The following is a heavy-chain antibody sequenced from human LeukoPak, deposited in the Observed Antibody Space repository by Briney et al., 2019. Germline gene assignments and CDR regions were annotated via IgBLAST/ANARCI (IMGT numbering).Heavy chain of an antibody. CDR3: ARGVSLYYDFWSGYYD. Sequence: ASVKVSCKASGYTFTSYDINWVRQATGQGLEWMGWMNPNSGNTGYAQKFQGRVTMTRNTPISTAYMELSSLRSEDTAVYYCARGVSLYYDFWSGYYDWGQGTLVTVSS. CDR1: GYTFTSYD. V-gene: IGHV1-8*01. CDR2: MNPNSGNT. D-gene: IGHD3-3*01. J-gene: IGHJ4*02.